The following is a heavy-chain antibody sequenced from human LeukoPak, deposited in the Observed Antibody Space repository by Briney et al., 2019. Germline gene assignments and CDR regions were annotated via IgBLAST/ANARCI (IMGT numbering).Heavy chain of an antibody. CDR1: GGSISSYY. V-gene: IGHV4-4*07. CDR2: IYATGST. D-gene: IGHD6-13*01. J-gene: IGHJ6*03. Sequence: TPSETLSLTCTISGGSISSYYWNWIRQPAGKGLEWIGRIYATGSTNYNPSLKSRVTMSVDTSQDQFSLNLGSVTAADTAVYYCARVAGTKTYYYYYYYMDVWGKGTTVTVSS. CDR3: ARVAGTKTYYYYYYYMDV.